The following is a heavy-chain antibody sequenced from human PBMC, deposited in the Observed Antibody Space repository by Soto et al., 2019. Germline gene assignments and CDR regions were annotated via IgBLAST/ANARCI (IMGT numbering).Heavy chain of an antibody. CDR3: TTGSVEGV. Sequence: EVQLVESGGGFIQPGGSLRLSCAASGLPISNSWMNWVRQAPGKGLEWVGRIKTKSEGGPTDYAAAVKGSFTVSRDDSKNTLYLQMNGLKTDDTAVYYCTTGSVEGVWGQGTTVTVSS. J-gene: IGHJ6*02. V-gene: IGHV3-15*07. CDR1: GLPISNSW. CDR2: IKTKSEGGPT. D-gene: IGHD2-15*01.